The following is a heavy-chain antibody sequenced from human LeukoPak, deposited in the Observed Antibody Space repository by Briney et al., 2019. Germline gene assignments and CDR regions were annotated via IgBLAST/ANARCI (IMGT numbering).Heavy chain of an antibody. V-gene: IGHV1-8*02. D-gene: IGHD2-8*01. J-gene: IGHJ3*02. CDR2: MNPNSGNT. CDR1: GGTFSSYA. CDR3: ARAPVSAFDI. Sequence: ASVKVSCKASGGTFSSYAINWVRQATGQGLEWMGWMNPNSGNTGYAQKFQGRVTMTRNTSISTAYMELSSLRSEDTAVYYCARAPVSAFDIWGQGTMVTVSS.